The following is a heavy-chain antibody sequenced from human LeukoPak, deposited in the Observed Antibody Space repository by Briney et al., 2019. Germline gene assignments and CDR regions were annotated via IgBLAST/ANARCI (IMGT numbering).Heavy chain of an antibody. D-gene: IGHD6-6*01. CDR3: AKDGFQYRPTAFHI. V-gene: IGHV3-23*01. J-gene: IGHJ3*02. CDR2: ISSTGTTT. Sequence: PGGSLRLSCAASGFTFSGYVMGWVRQAPGKGLEWVAAISSTGTTTYYSDSVKGRFTISRDNSKNTLYLQMNSLRADDTAVYYCAKDGFQYRPTAFHIWGQGTMVTVSS. CDR1: GFTFSGYV.